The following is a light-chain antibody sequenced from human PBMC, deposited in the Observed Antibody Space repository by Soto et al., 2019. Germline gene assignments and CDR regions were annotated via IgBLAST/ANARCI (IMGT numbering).Light chain of an antibody. V-gene: IGKV1-33*01. CDR1: QDIGNF. J-gene: IGKJ5*01. Sequence: DIQMTQSPSSLSASIGDRVTISCQASQDIGNFLNWYQQKPGKAPYLLIYDASNLDTGVSSRFSGRGSGRQFSINITSLQPDDVATYFCQQYGSLPITFGQGTRLDIK. CDR2: DAS. CDR3: QQYGSLPIT.